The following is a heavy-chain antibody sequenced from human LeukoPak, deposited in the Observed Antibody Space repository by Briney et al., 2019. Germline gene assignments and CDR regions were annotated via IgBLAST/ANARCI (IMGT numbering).Heavy chain of an antibody. V-gene: IGHV4-59*01. J-gene: IGHJ4*02. CDR1: GGSISSYY. Sequence: SETLSLTCTVSGGSISSYYWSWIRQPPGKGLEWIGYIYYSGSTNYNPSLKSRVTISVDTSKNQFSLKLSSVTAADTAVYYCARSRTWYYDFWSGYPPSYYFDYWGQGTLVTVSS. CDR3: ARSRTWYYDFWSGYPPSYYFDY. D-gene: IGHD3-3*01. CDR2: IYYSGST.